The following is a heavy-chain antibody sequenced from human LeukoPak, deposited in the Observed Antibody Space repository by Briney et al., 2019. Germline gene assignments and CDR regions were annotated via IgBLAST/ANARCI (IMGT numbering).Heavy chain of an antibody. CDR1: GGSFSGYY. V-gene: IGHV4-34*01. Sequence: SETLSLTCAVYGGSFSGYYWSWIRQPPGKGLEWIGEINHSGSTNYNPSLRSRVTISVDTSKNQFSLKLSSVTAADTAIYYCARAVIVVAAATQRNWFDPWGQGTLVTVSS. CDR3: ARAVIVVAAATQRNWFDP. CDR2: INHSGST. J-gene: IGHJ5*02. D-gene: IGHD2-15*01.